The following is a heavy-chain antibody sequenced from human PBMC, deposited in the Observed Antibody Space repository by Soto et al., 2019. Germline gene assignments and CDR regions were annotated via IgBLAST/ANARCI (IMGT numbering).Heavy chain of an antibody. CDR3: ARDGNFAFRGYSFGFDF. V-gene: IGHV1-2*06. Sequence: ASLKGSCKASGYRFTTFYIHWVRQAPGQWLEWMGRMNLDTGGTTYAQKFQGRVTMTRDTSISTAYMEVTNLKSDDTAIYYCARDGNFAFRGYSFGFDFWGQGTLVTVSS. J-gene: IGHJ4*02. CDR2: MNLDTGGT. CDR1: GYRFTTFY. D-gene: IGHD5-18*01.